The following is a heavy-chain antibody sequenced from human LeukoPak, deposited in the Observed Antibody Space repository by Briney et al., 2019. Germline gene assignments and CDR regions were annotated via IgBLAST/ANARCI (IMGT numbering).Heavy chain of an antibody. D-gene: IGHD2-21*01. CDR1: GFTFSSYN. V-gene: IGHV3-48*02. CDR2: ISTSSSTI. CDR3: VRDKGLAVR. Sequence: GGSLRLSCAASGFTFSSYNMNWVRQAPGKGLEWVSFISTSSSTIYYADSVKGRFAISRDNAKNSLDLQMNSLRDEDTAVYYCVRDKGLAVRWGQGTPVTVSS. J-gene: IGHJ4*02.